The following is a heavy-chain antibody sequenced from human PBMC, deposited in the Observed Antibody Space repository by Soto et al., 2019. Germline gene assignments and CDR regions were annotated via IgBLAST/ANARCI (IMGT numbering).Heavy chain of an antibody. Sequence: GASVKVSCKASGYTFTSYAMHWVRQALGQRLEWMGWINAGNGNTKYSQKFQGRVTITRDTSASTAYMELSSLRSEDTAVYYCARDSGYDVNDASDIWGQGTMVTVSS. V-gene: IGHV1-3*01. CDR1: GYTFTSYA. D-gene: IGHD5-12*01. CDR2: INAGNGNT. J-gene: IGHJ3*02. CDR3: ARDSGYDVNDASDI.